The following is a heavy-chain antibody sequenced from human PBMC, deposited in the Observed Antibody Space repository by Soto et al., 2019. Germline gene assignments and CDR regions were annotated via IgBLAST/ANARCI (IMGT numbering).Heavy chain of an antibody. CDR1: GFSLSTSGMR. J-gene: IGHJ4*02. CDR3: ARMFHCSGGTCPFDY. V-gene: IGHV2-70*04. CDR2: IDWDDDK. D-gene: IGHD2-15*01. Sequence: SGPTLVNPTHTLTLTCTSSGFSLSTSGMRVSWIRQPPGKALEWLARIDWDDDKFYNTSLKTRLTISKDSSKNQVVLTMTNMDPVDTATYYCARMFHCSGGTCPFDYWGQGALVTVSS.